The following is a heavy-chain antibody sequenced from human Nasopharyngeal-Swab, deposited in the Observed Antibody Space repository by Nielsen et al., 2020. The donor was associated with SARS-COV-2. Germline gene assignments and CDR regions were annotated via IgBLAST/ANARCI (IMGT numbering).Heavy chain of an antibody. Sequence: GGSLRLSCAVSGFSFSNYGMTWVRQAPGKGLEWVGFIRSKAYGGTTEYAASVKGRFSISRDDSKRIAYLQMNSLKTEDTAVYYCTRGSRYYPDYYFGMDVWGQGTTVTVSS. CDR1: GFSFSNYG. V-gene: IGHV3-49*04. J-gene: IGHJ6*02. CDR3: TRGSRYYPDYYFGMDV. CDR2: IRSKAYGGTT. D-gene: IGHD3-3*01.